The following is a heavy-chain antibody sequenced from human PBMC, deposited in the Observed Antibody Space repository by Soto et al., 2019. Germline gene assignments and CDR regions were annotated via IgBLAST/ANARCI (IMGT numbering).Heavy chain of an antibody. V-gene: IGHV4-31*03. CDR1: GGSISSGGYY. D-gene: IGHD3-16*01. J-gene: IGHJ1*01. CDR2: IYYSGST. Sequence: SETLSLTCTVSGGSISSGGYYWSWIRQHPGKGLEWIGYIYYSGSTYYNPSLKSRVTISVDTSKNQFSLKLSSVTAADTAVYYCARSNLMITFGGVRHWGQGTPVTVSS. CDR3: ARSNLMITFGGVRH.